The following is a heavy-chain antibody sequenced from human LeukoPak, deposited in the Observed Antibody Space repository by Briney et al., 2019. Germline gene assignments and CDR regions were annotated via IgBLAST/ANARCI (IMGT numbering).Heavy chain of an antibody. CDR1: GYTFTSYY. Sequence: ASVTVSCKASGYTFTSYYMHWVRQAPGQGLEWMGVINPSGGSTSYAQKFQGRVTMTRDMSTSTVYMELRSLRSEDTAVYYCAKARPSGRPTSDAFDIWGQGTMVTVSS. D-gene: IGHD1-26*01. J-gene: IGHJ3*02. V-gene: IGHV1-46*01. CDR2: INPSGGST. CDR3: AKARPSGRPTSDAFDI.